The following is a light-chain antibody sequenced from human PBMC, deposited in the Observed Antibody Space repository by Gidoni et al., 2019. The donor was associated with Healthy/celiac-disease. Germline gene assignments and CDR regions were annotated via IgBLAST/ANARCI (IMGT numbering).Light chain of an antibody. CDR2: EVS. V-gene: IGLV2-14*01. CDR1: SSDVGGYNY. CDR3: SSYTSSSSWV. J-gene: IGLJ3*02. Sequence: QSALTQPASVSGSPGQSITISCTGTSSDVGGYNYVSWYQQHPGKAPQLMIYEVSNRPSGVPDRFSGSKSGNTASLTISVLQAEDEADYYCSSYTSSSSWVFGGGTKLTVL.